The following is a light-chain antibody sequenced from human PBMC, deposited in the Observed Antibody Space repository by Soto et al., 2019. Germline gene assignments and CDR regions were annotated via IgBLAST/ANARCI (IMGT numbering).Light chain of an antibody. V-gene: IGKV1-39*01. CDR1: QTVNNY. Sequence: DIQLTQSQSSLSASVGDTVTITCRAGQTVNNYLNWYQQKPGKAPKLLIYVASSLQGGVPSRFSGSGSGTDFTLTISSLEPEDFAVYYCQQRSNWPLTFGGGTKVDIK. CDR3: QQRSNWPLT. CDR2: VAS. J-gene: IGKJ4*01.